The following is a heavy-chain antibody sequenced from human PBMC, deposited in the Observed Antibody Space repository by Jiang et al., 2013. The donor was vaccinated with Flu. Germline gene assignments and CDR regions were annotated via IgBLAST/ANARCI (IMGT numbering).Heavy chain of an antibody. V-gene: IGHV5-51*01. D-gene: IGHD3-16*01. Sequence: GAEVKKPGESLRISCQVSGNTYTSYWITWVRQMPGKGLEWMGIIWPGDSDTKYSPSFQGHVTISADKSISTAYLQWNSLKASDTAIYYCARADAGYDYGYFDIWGQGNLSHRLL. CDR2: IWPGDSDT. CDR3: ARADAGYDYGYFDI. CDR1: GNTYTSYW. J-gene: IGHJ4*02.